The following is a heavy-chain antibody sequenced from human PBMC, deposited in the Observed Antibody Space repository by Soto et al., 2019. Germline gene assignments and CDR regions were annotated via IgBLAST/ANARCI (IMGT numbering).Heavy chain of an antibody. Sequence: QVQLQESGPGLVKPSQTLSLICTVSGGSISTDGYNWSWTRQTPGKGLEWIGYLYYSGTSFYNPSLKSRVTISGDTSKNQFSLSLTFVTAAATAVYFCARGPAHFDTNGYAYWLDYWGQGIPVTVSS. CDR3: ARGPAHFDTNGYAYWLDY. V-gene: IGHV4-30-4*01. CDR1: GGSISTDGYN. J-gene: IGHJ4*02. CDR2: LYYSGTS. D-gene: IGHD3-22*01.